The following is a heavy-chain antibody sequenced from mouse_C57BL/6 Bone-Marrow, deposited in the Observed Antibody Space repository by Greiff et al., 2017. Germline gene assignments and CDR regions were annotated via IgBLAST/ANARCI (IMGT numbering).Heavy chain of an antibody. V-gene: IGHV1-39*01. J-gene: IGHJ4*01. Sequence: EVKLQESGPELVKPGASVKISCKASGYSFTDYNMHWVKQSNGKSLEWIGVINPNYGTTSYNQKFKGKATLTVDQSSSTAYMQLNSLTSEDAAVYYCASGYDYDYAMDYWGQGTSLTVSS. CDR3: ASGYDYDYAMDY. CDR1: GYSFTDYN. CDR2: INPNYGTT. D-gene: IGHD2-4*01.